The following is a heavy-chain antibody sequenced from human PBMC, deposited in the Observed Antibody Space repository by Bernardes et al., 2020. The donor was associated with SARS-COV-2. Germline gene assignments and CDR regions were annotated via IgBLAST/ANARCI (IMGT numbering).Heavy chain of an antibody. J-gene: IGHJ4*02. CDR1: GYTLTQLS. CDR3: AASRRTLTNTPEY. CDR2: YDPEDDDT. D-gene: IGHD2-2*02. Sequence: ASVKVSCRVSGYTLTQLSIHWVRQTPEKGLEWVGGYDPEDDDTVYARHFQGRVSMTADTSLDTVYMHLSGLRSEDAATYFCAASRRTLTNTPEYWGLGTLVSVSS. V-gene: IGHV1-24*01.